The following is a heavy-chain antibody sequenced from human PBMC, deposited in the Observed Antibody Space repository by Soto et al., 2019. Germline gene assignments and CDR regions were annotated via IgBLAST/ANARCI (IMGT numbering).Heavy chain of an antibody. CDR2: IYPGDSDT. CDR1: GYSFTSYW. D-gene: IGHD6-19*01. V-gene: IGHV5-51*01. Sequence: GYSLKISCKGSGYSFTSYWIGWVRQMPGKGLEWMGIIYPGDSDTRYSPSFQGQVTISADKSISTAYLQWSSLKASDTAMYYCAXRYSSGWYWGGNDAFDIWGQGTMVTVSS. J-gene: IGHJ3*02. CDR3: AXRYSSGWYWGGNDAFDI.